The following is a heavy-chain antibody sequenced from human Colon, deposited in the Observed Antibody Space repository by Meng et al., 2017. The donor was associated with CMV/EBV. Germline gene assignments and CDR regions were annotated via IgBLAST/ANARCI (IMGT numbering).Heavy chain of an antibody. D-gene: IGHD3-10*01. CDR2: INPNRGGT. CDR3: ARSLGNYYYGTTSNTNYYGMDV. V-gene: IGHV1-2*02. Sequence: ASVKVSCKASGYIFTNYYIHWVRQAPGQGLEWMGWINPNRGGTNYAQNFQGRVTMTRDTAISTVYMDLSSLKSDDTAVYYCARSLGNYYYGTTSNTNYYGMDVWGQGTTVTVSS. CDR1: GYIFTNYY. J-gene: IGHJ6*02.